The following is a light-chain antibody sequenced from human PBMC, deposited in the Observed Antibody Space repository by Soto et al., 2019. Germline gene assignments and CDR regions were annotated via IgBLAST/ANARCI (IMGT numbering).Light chain of an antibody. CDR1: QSISSY. V-gene: IGKV1-5*03. CDR2: KAS. Sequence: DIQMTQSPSSLSASVGARVTITCRASQSISSYLNWYQQKPGKAPKLLIYKASTLKSGVPSRFSGSGSGTEFTLTISSLQPDDFATYYCQHYNSYSEAFGQGTKVDI. CDR3: QHYNSYSEA. J-gene: IGKJ1*01.